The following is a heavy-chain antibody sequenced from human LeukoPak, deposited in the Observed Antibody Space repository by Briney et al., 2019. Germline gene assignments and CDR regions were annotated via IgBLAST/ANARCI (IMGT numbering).Heavy chain of an antibody. Sequence: SETLSLTCAVYGGSFSGYYWSWIRQPPGKGLEWIGEINHSGSTNYNPSLKSRVTISVDTSKNQFSLKLSSVTAADTAVYYCARIGRGDGYNSFDYWSQGTLVTVSS. D-gene: IGHD5-24*01. V-gene: IGHV4-34*01. CDR3: ARIGRGDGYNSFDY. CDR2: INHSGST. J-gene: IGHJ4*02. CDR1: GGSFSGYY.